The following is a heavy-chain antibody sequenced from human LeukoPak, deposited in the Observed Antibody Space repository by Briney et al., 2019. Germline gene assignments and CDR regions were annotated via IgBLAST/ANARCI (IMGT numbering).Heavy chain of an antibody. J-gene: IGHJ2*01. CDR1: GGTFSSYA. V-gene: IGHV1-69*05. CDR2: IIPIFGTA. D-gene: IGHD3-10*01. CDR3: ARGPAGMVRGVMFWYFDL. Sequence: SVKASCKASGGTFSSYAISWVRQAPGQGLEWMGGIIPIFGTANYAQKFQGRVTITTDESTSTAYMELSSLRSEDTAVYYCARGPAGMVRGVMFWYFDLWGRGTLVTVSS.